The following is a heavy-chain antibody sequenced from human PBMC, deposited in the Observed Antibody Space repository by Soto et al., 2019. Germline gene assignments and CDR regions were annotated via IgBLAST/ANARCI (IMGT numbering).Heavy chain of an antibody. V-gene: IGHV4-4*02. J-gene: IGHJ4*02. CDR2: IYHSGIT. CDR3: ARNVRYYIDY. CDR1: GGSISSGNW. Sequence: QVLLQESGPGLVKPSGTLSLTCAVSGGSISSGNWWSWVRQSPGKELEWIGEIYHSGITNYNPSLNSRVTISVDNYENQLSLSLNSVTAADTAVYYCARNVRYYIDYWGQGTLVTVSS.